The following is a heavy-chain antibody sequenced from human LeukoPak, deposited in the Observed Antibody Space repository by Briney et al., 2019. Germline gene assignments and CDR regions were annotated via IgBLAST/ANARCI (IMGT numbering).Heavy chain of an antibody. D-gene: IGHD1-1*01. CDR1: GFTFSRYW. Sequence: GGSLRLSCAASGFTFSRYWMTWVRQAPGKGLEWVANIKQDGSEKHYVGSVKGRFTISRDNAKNSLYLQMNSLRAEDTAVYYCTTSYNTEFDYWGQGTLVTVSS. CDR3: TTSYNTEFDY. J-gene: IGHJ4*02. V-gene: IGHV3-7*01. CDR2: IKQDGSEK.